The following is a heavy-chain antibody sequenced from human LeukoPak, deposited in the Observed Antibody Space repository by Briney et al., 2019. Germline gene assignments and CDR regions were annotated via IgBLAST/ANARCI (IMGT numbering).Heavy chain of an antibody. CDR1: GFTFSSYW. CDR3: ARGGGSTTVTLDY. D-gene: IGHD4-17*01. Sequence: PGGSLRLSCAASGFTFSSYWMHWVRQAPGKGLVWVSRINSDGSSTSYADSVKGRFTISRDNAKNTLYLQMNSLRTEDTAVYYCARGGGSTTVTLDYWGQGTLVTVSS. V-gene: IGHV3-74*01. J-gene: IGHJ4*02. CDR2: INSDGSST.